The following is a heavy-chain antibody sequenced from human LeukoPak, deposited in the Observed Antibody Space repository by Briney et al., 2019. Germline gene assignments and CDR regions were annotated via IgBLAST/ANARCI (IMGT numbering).Heavy chain of an antibody. Sequence: GVSERLSCAPSVYTFNSYDMSWLPHAPGKGLEWPSPISSGSSYIYYADSVKGRFTISRDNAKNSLYLQMNSLRAEDTAVYYCARDSIGPKSDSAQPLDYWGQGTLVTVSS. CDR2: ISSGSSYI. V-gene: IGHV3-21*01. CDR1: VYTFNSYD. J-gene: IGHJ4*02. D-gene: IGHD2/OR15-2a*01. CDR3: ARDSIGPKSDSAQPLDY.